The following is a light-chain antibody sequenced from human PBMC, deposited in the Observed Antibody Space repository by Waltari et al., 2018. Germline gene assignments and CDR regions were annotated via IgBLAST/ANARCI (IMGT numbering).Light chain of an antibody. CDR3: QSLDSSLSASV. V-gene: IGLV1-40*01. Sequence: QSVLTQPPSMSGAPGQKVTIPCTGGSSNFGAGYDVHWYQQFPGTAPKLLIFGNTSRAAALPGRSSGSRFGASASLAIAGLQSEDEAVYYCQSLDSSLSASVFGGGTKLTVL. J-gene: IGLJ3*02. CDR2: GNT. CDR1: SSNFGAGYD.